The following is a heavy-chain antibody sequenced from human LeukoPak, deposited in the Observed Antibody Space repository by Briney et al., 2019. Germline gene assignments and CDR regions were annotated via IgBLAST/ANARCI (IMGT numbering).Heavy chain of an antibody. CDR2: ISGSGGST. Sequence: PGGSLRLSCAASGFTFSSYAMSWVRQAPGKGLEWVSAISGSGGSTYYADSVKGRFTISRDNSKNTLYLQMNSLRAEDTAVYYCAKVLGVLLWFGERNPYFDYWGQGTLVTVSS. J-gene: IGHJ4*02. CDR3: AKVLGVLLWFGERNPYFDY. D-gene: IGHD3-10*01. CDR1: GFTFSSYA. V-gene: IGHV3-23*01.